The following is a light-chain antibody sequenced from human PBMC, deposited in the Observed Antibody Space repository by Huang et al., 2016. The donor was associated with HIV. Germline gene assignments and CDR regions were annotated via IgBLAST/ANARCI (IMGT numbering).Light chain of an antibody. CDR2: RAS. V-gene: IGKV3-20*01. CDR3: QQCGRSPWT. Sequence: EIVLTQSPGTLSLSPGERATLSCRASQTVIRNYVAWYQQKPGQAPRLLIYRASSRATGIPDRFSGSGSETDFTLTINRLEPEDFAVYFCQQCGRSPWTFGQGTKVEIK. CDR1: QTVIRNY. J-gene: IGKJ1*01.